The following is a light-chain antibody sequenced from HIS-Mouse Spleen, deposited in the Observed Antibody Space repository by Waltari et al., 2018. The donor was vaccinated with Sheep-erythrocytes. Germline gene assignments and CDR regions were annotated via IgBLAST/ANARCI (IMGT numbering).Light chain of an antibody. CDR3: QSYDSSLSGWV. V-gene: IGLV2-11*01. CDR2: DVR. Sequence: QSALTQPRSVSGSPGQSVTISCTGTSSDVGGYNYVSWYQQHPGKAPKLMIYDVRRRPPGVPDRFSGSKSGTSASLAITGLQAEDEADYYCQSYDSSLSGWVFGGGTKLTVL. CDR1: SSDVGGYNY. J-gene: IGLJ3*02.